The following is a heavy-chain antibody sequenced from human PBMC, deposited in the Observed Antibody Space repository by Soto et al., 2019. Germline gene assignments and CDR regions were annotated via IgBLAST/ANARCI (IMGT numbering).Heavy chain of an antibody. CDR3: AGDYGDYNNWFDP. CDR1: GFTFSSYG. J-gene: IGHJ5*02. V-gene: IGHV3-33*01. CDR2: IWYDGSNK. D-gene: IGHD4-17*01. Sequence: ESWGGVVQPGRSLRLSCAASGFTFSSYGMHWVRQAPGKGLEWVAVIWYDGSNKYYADSVKGRFTISRDNSKNTLYLQMNSLRAEDTAVYYCAGDYGDYNNWFDPWGQGTLVTVSS.